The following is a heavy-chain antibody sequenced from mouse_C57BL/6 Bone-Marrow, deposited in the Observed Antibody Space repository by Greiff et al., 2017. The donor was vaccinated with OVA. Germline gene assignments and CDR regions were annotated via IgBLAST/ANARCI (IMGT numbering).Heavy chain of an antibody. CDR1: GYTFTSYW. D-gene: IGHD1-1*01. Sequence: VQLQQPGAELVRPGSSVKLSCKASGYTFTSYWMHWVKQRPIQGLEWIGNIDPTDSENHYNQKFKDKATLTVAKSSSRAYMLLSSLTSEDSAVYYCARRVYYGSSYIDYWGQGTTLTGSS. V-gene: IGHV1-52*01. J-gene: IGHJ2*01. CDR3: ARRVYYGSSYIDY. CDR2: IDPTDSEN.